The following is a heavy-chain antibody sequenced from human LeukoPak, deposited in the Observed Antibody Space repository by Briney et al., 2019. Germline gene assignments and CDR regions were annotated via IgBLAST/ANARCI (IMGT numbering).Heavy chain of an antibody. Sequence: GGSLRLSCAASGFTFSSYAMHWVRQAPGKGLEGVAVISYDGSNKYYADSVKGRFTISRDNSKNTLYLQMNSLRAEDTAVYYCAREVNNWNYALLDYWGQGTLVTVSS. D-gene: IGHD1-7*01. CDR2: ISYDGSNK. CDR3: AREVNNWNYALLDY. CDR1: GFTFSSYA. J-gene: IGHJ4*02. V-gene: IGHV3-30-3*01.